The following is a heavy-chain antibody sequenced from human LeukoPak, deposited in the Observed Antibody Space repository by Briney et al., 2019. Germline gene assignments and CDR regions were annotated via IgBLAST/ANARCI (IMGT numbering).Heavy chain of an antibody. CDR3: ARDWTYSGSHGSFDY. CDR1: GGSISSSSYY. CDR2: IYHTGSS. J-gene: IGHJ4*02. Sequence: KPSETLSLTCSVSGGSISSSSYYWAWIRQPPGKGLEWIGSIYHTGSSYYNPSLKSRVTISVDTSKNQFSLKLSSVTAADTAVYYCARDWTYSGSHGSFDYWGQGTLVTVSS. V-gene: IGHV4-39*07. D-gene: IGHD5-12*01.